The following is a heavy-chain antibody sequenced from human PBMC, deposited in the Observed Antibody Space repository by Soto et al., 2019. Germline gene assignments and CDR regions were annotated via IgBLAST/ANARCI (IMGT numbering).Heavy chain of an antibody. J-gene: IGHJ4*02. CDR3: ARDPKRRDGYNFDS. V-gene: IGHV3-11*01. D-gene: IGHD5-12*01. CDR1: GFILTHYS. CDR2: IVNGDETT. Sequence: LTLSSAASGFILTHYSMTWIRQVPGKGLEWVSFIVNGDETTHYEDSVKGRCIVSRNDAKKVLFLQMSGLRDDDTTVYYCARDPKRRDGYNFDSWGRGALVTVSS.